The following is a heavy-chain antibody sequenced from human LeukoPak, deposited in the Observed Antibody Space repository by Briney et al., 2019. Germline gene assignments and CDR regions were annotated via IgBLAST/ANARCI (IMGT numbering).Heavy chain of an antibody. CDR1: GGSISSSSYY. CDR3: ARGEHRYPHFWSGYYTGELDY. D-gene: IGHD3-3*02. J-gene: IGHJ4*02. CDR2: IYYSGST. Sequence: SETLSLTCTVSGGSISSSSYYWGWIRQPPGKGLEWIGSIYYSGSTYYNPSLKSRVTISVDTSKNQFSLKLSSVTAADTAVYYCARGEHRYPHFWSGYYTGELDYWGQGTLVTVSS. V-gene: IGHV4-39*01.